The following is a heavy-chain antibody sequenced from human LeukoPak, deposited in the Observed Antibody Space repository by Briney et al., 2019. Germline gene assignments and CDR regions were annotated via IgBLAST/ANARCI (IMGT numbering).Heavy chain of an antibody. CDR1: GGSVSNYY. V-gene: IGHV4-59*08. D-gene: IGHD6-6*01. Sequence: PSETLSLTCSVSGGSVSNYYWSWIRQPPGNGREGIGYVYYTGSTNYNPSLKSRVTMFEDKSKNQFSLRLYSVTVADTAVYYCARHFAYSSSSYFDYWGQGSLVTVSS. J-gene: IGHJ4*02. CDR3: ARHFAYSSSSYFDY. CDR2: VYYTGST.